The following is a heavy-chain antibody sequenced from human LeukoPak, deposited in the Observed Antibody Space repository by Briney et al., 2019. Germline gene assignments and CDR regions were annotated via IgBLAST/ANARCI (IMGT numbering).Heavy chain of an antibody. V-gene: IGHV3-21*01. CDR2: ISSSSSYI. Sequence: GGSLRLSCAASGFTFSSYNMNWVRQAPGKGLEWVSSISSSSSYIYYADSVKGRFTISRDNAKNSLYLQMNSLRAEDTAVYYCARDPVLAVADDGLDYWGQGTLVTVSS. CDR1: GFTFSSYN. J-gene: IGHJ4*02. CDR3: ARDPVLAVADDGLDY. D-gene: IGHD6-19*01.